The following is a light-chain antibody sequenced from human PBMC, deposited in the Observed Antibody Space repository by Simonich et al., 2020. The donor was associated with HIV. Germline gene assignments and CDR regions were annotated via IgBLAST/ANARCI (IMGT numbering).Light chain of an antibody. J-gene: IGKJ4*01. CDR3: QQRSNWPLT. CDR1: QSVLYSSNNKNY. V-gene: IGKV4-1*01. Sequence: IVMTQSPDSLAVSLGERATINCKSSQSVLYSSNNKNYLAWYQQKPRQPPKLLIYWASTRESGVPDRFSGSRSGTDFTLTISSLQAEDVAVYYCQQRSNWPLTFGGGTKVEIK. CDR2: WAS.